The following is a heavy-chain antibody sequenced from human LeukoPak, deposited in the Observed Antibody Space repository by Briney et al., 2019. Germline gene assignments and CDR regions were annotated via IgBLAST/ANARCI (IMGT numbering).Heavy chain of an antibody. J-gene: IGHJ4*02. D-gene: IGHD6-19*01. CDR3: ARATSIAVAHDY. CDR1: GYTFTSYG. CDR2: ISAYNGNT. V-gene: IGHV1-18*01. Sequence: ASVTVSCKAPGYTFTSYGISWVRQAPGQGLEWMGWISAYNGNTNYAQKLQGRVTMTTDTSTSTAYMELRSLRSDDTAVYYCARATSIAVAHDYWGQGSLVTVSS.